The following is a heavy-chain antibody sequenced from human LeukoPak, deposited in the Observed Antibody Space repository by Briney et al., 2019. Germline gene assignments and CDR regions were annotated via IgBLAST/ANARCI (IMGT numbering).Heavy chain of an antibody. CDR3: APGFGELLWGGCFDY. D-gene: IGHD3-10*01. CDR1: GDSIRSNNYY. V-gene: IGHV4-39*01. Sequence: PSETLSLTCTVSGDSIRSNNYYWGWIRQPPGKGLEWIGSIYDTGSTFYNPSLKSRVIISVDTSKNQFSLKLSSVTAADTAVYYCAPGFGELLWGGCFDYWGQGTLVTVSS. J-gene: IGHJ4*02. CDR2: IYDTGST.